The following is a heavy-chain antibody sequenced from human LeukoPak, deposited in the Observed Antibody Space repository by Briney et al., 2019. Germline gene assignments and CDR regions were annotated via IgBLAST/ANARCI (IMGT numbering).Heavy chain of an antibody. V-gene: IGHV1-2*02. D-gene: IGHD1-20*01. J-gene: IGHJ3*01. CDR2: INPYSGDT. Sequence: ASVTVSCMASGYTFTGSYIHWVRQAPGQGLEWMGWINPYSGDTNYSQKFQGRVTMTRDTSINTAYMGLSRLSSDDTAVYFCAREISRIRGIFDLWGQGTMITVSS. CDR3: AREISRIRGIFDL. CDR1: GYTFTGSY.